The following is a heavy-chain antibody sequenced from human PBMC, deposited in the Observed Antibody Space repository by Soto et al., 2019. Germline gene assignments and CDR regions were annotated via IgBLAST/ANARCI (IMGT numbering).Heavy chain of an antibody. J-gene: IGHJ4*02. D-gene: IGHD3-10*01. CDR2: IFHDGTA. V-gene: IGHV4-4*02. CDR1: GVSISSGHW. Sequence: SETLSLTCAVSGVSISSGHWWTWVRQTPQRGLEYIGEIFHDGTANYYPSFERRVAISVDTSKNQFSLKLTSVTAADTAIYFCARLVCDTRLNYMYFDFWGQGALVTVSS. CDR3: ARLVCDTRLNYMYFDF.